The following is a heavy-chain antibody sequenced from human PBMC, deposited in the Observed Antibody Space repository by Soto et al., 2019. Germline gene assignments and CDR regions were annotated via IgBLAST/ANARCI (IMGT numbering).Heavy chain of an antibody. D-gene: IGHD2-2*01. Sequence: QLQLQESGPGLVKPSETLSLTCTVSGGSISSSSYYWGWIRQPPGKGLEWIGSIYYSGSTYYNPSLKSRVTISVDTSKNQFSLKLSSVTAADTAVYYCVVPATRYYYYYMDVWGKGTTVTVSS. CDR1: GGSISSSSYY. J-gene: IGHJ6*03. CDR2: IYYSGST. CDR3: VVPATRYYYYYMDV. V-gene: IGHV4-39*01.